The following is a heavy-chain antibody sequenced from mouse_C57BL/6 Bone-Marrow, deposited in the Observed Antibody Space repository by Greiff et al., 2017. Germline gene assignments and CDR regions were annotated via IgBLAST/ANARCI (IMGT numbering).Heavy chain of an antibody. CDR1: GYTFTSYG. J-gene: IGHJ3*01. Sequence: QVQLQQSGAELARPGASVKLSCKASGYTFTSYGISWVKQRTGQGLEWIGEIYPRSGNTYYNEKFKGKATLTADKSYSTAYMELRSLTSEDSAVYFCARARLRQRGWFAYWGQGTLVTVTA. CDR2: IYPRSGNT. D-gene: IGHD2-4*01. CDR3: ARARLRQRGWFAY. V-gene: IGHV1-81*01.